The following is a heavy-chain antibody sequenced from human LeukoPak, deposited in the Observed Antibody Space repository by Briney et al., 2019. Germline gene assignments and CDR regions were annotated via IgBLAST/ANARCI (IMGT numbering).Heavy chain of an antibody. CDR3: ARSLMARRAAGANYYFALDV. Sequence: PGGSLRLSCAASGFTFSGYDMHWVHQITGKSLEWVSAIGTAGDTSYAGSAQGRFTISRENVKNSFYLQMNSLRAGDTAVYYCARSLMARRAAGANYYFALDVWGQGTTVTVSS. D-gene: IGHD6-13*01. V-gene: IGHV3-13*04. CDR2: IGTAGDT. CDR1: GFTFSGYD. J-gene: IGHJ6*02.